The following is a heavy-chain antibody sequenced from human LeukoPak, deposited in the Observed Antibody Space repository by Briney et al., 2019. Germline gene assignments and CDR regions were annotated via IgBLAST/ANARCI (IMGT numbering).Heavy chain of an antibody. J-gene: IGHJ5*02. D-gene: IGHD6-13*01. CDR2: IIPIFGTA. Sequence: SVKVSCKASGGTFSSYAISWVRQAPGQGLEWMGRIIPIFGTANYAQKFQGRVTNTTDESTSTAYMELSSLRSEDTAVYYCARGVRGAKGSSWYGNWFDPWGQGTLVTVSS. CDR1: GGTFSSYA. CDR3: ARGVRGAKGSSWYGNWFDP. V-gene: IGHV1-69*05.